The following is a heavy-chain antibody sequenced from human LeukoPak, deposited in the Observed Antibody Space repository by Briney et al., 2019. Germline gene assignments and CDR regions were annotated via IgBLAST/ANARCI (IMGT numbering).Heavy chain of an antibody. D-gene: IGHD6-13*01. V-gene: IGHV1-8*02. Sequence: SVKVSCKASRYTFTSYVINWVQQATRQGLEWMGWMNPNSGNKGYEQKFQGSVPMTRNTSISTAYMELSSLRSEETAVYSCARVGSSSWYEANDYWGQGTMVTVSS. CDR3: ARVGSSSWYEANDY. CDR2: MNPNSGNK. CDR1: RYTFTSYV. J-gene: IGHJ4*02.